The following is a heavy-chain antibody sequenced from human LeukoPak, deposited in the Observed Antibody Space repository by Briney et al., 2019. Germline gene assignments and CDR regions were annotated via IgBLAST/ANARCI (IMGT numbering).Heavy chain of an antibody. CDR1: GFTFSSYK. Sequence: PGGSLRLSCAASGFTFSSYKMNWVRQAPGKGLEWVSYISSSGNTKSYAGSVKGRFTISRDNAKNSLYLQMNSLRAEDTAVYYCARSGIVGATGDYWGQGTLVTVSS. D-gene: IGHD1-26*01. V-gene: IGHV3-48*03. CDR2: ISSSGNTK. CDR3: ARSGIVGATGDY. J-gene: IGHJ4*02.